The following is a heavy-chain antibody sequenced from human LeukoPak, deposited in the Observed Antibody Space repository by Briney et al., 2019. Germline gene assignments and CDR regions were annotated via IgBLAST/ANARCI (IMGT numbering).Heavy chain of an antibody. CDR1: GGSISSYY. V-gene: IGHV4-34*01. CDR2: INHSGST. CDR3: ARSQFSGSGSYQGRWFDP. J-gene: IGHJ5*02. D-gene: IGHD3-10*01. Sequence: SETLSLTCTVSGGSISSYYWSWIRQPPGKGLEWIGEINHSGSTNYNPSFKSRVNISVDTPKNQFSLKLTSVTAADTAVYYCARSQFSGSGSYQGRWFDPWGKGTLVTVSS.